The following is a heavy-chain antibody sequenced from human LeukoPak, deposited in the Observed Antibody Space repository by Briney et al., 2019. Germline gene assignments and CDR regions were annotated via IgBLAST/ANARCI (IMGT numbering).Heavy chain of an antibody. CDR1: GGTFSSYA. D-gene: IGHD3-22*01. V-gene: IGHV1-69*13. J-gene: IGHJ6*03. CDR2: IIPIFGTA. CDR3: AREDRLDTSWVRTMKNGARYYYYMDV. Sequence: GASVKVSCKASGGTFSSYAISWVRQAPGQGLEWMGGIIPIFGTANYAQKFQGRVTITADESTSTAYMELSSLRSEDTAVYYCAREDRLDTSWVRTMKNGARYYYYMDVWGKGTTVTISS.